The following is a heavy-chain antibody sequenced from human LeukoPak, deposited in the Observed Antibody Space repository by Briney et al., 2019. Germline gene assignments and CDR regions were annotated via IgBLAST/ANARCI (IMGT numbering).Heavy chain of an antibody. CDR2: INHSGST. J-gene: IGHJ1*01. CDR1: GGSFSGYY. CDR3: ARLRSIAAPWVQH. D-gene: IGHD6-6*01. Sequence: SETLSLTCAVYGGSFSGYYWSWNRQPPGKGLEWIGEINHSGSTNYNPSLKSRVTISVDTSKNQFSLKLSSVTAADTAVYYCARLRSIAAPWVQHWGQGTLVTVSS. V-gene: IGHV4-34*01.